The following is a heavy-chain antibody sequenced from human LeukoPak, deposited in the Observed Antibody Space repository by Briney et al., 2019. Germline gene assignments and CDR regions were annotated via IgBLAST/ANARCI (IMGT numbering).Heavy chain of an antibody. CDR1: GGSFSGYY. D-gene: IGHD3-22*01. J-gene: IGHJ4*02. V-gene: IGHV4-34*01. CDR3: ARGDYYDSSGYHRIDY. CDR2: INHSGST. Sequence: SETLSLTCAVYGGSFSGYYWSWIRQPPGKGLEWIGEINHSGSTNYNPSLKSRVTISVDTSKNQFSLELSSVTAADTAVYYCARGDYYDSSGYHRIDYWGQGTLVTVSS.